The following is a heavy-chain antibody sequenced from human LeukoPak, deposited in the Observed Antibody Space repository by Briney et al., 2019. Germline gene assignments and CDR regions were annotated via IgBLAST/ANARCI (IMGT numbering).Heavy chain of an antibody. V-gene: IGHV1-69*05. Sequence: SVKVSCKASGYTFTGYYIHWMRQAPGQGLEWMGAIIPFLDTSNYPPKFQDRVTITTDESTSTAYMELSSLRSDDTAVYYCARAQAGNYDWPLDLWGQGTLVTVSS. J-gene: IGHJ5*02. D-gene: IGHD5-12*01. CDR3: ARAQAGNYDWPLDL. CDR1: GYTFTGYY. CDR2: IIPFLDTS.